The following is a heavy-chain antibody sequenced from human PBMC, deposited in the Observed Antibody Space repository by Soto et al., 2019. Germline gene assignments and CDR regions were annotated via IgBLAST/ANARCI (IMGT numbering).Heavy chain of an antibody. CDR2: IYHSGST. J-gene: IGHJ3*02. CDR3: ASRYSSSWYGAFDI. Sequence: QVQLQESGPGLVKPSGTLSLTCAVSGGSISSSNWWSWVRQPPGKGREWIGEIYHSGSTNYNPSLKSRVTISVDKSKNQFSLKLSCVTAADTAVYYCASRYSSSWYGAFDIWGQGTMVTVSS. CDR1: GGSISSSNW. V-gene: IGHV4-4*02. D-gene: IGHD6-13*01.